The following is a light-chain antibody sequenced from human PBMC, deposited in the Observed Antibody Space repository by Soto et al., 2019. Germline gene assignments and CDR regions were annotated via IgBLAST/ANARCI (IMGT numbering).Light chain of an antibody. CDR3: QSYDSSLSVVV. V-gene: IGLV1-40*01. J-gene: IGLJ2*01. Sequence: QSVLTQPPSVSGAPGQRVTISCTGSSSNIGAGYDVHWYQQLPGTAPKLLIYGNSNRPSGVPDRFSGSKSGTSASLAITGLQAEDGADYYCQSYDSSLSVVVFGGGTKLTVL. CDR2: GNS. CDR1: SSNIGAGYD.